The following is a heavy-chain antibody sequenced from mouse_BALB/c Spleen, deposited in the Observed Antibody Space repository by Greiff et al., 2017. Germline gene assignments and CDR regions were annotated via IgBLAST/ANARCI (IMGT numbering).Heavy chain of an antibody. D-gene: IGHD2-1*01. CDR3: ARVGKLAY. CDR2: ISDGGSYT. Sequence: DVMLVESGGGLVKPGGSLKLSCAASGFTFSDYYMYWVRQTPEKRLEWVATISDGGSYTYYPDSVKGRFTISRDNAKNNLYLQMSSLKSEDTAMYYCARVGKLAYWGQGTLVTVSA. V-gene: IGHV5-4*02. CDR1: GFTFSDYY. J-gene: IGHJ3*01.